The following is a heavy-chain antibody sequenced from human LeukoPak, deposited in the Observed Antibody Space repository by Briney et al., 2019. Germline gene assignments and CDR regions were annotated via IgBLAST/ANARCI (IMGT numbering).Heavy chain of an antibody. D-gene: IGHD3-16*02. Sequence: GGSLRLPCAASGFTFSSYSMNWVRQAPGKGLEWVSYISSSSSTIYYADSVKGRFTISRDNAKNSLYLQMNSLRAEDTAVYYCARSTGILESRLGELSPPAFDYWGQGTLVTVSS. J-gene: IGHJ4*02. CDR1: GFTFSSYS. V-gene: IGHV3-48*04. CDR2: ISSSSSTI. CDR3: ARSTGILESRLGELSPPAFDY.